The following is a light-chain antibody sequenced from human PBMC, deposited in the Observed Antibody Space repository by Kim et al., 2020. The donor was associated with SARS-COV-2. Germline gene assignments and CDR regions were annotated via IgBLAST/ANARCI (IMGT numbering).Light chain of an antibody. J-gene: IGKJ2*01. V-gene: IGKV4-1*01. CDR3: KQYYSSPFA. CDR2: WAS. Sequence: IAVIQSPDSLAVSLGERATINCRSSQSVLDTSNNQIYLAWYQQKPGQPPTLLISWASIRESGVPDRISGSGSGTDFTLTISSVQAEDVALYYCKQYYSSPFAVGQGTKLVI. CDR1: QSVLDTSNNQIY.